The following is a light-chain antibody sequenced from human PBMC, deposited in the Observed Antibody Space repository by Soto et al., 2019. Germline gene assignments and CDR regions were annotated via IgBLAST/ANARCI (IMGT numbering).Light chain of an antibody. Sequence: DIVMTQSPDSLAVSLGERATINCKSSQSVLYSSNNKNYLAWYQQKPGQPPKLIIYWASTRESGVPDRFSGSGSGTDINLTISSLQAEDVAVYYCQQYYSTPLTFGGGTKVEIK. CDR3: QQYYSTPLT. CDR1: QSVLYSSNNKNY. J-gene: IGKJ4*01. CDR2: WAS. V-gene: IGKV4-1*01.